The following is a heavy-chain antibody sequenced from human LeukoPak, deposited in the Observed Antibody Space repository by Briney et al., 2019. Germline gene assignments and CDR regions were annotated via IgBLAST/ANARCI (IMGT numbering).Heavy chain of an antibody. Sequence: GGSLRLSCAAPGFTFSGSAMHWVRQASGKGLEWVGRIRSKANSYAAAYAASVKGRFTISRDDSKNTAYLQMNSLKAEDTAVYYCTTNPYGYSSGWYGDYYYYGMDVWGQGTTVTVSS. J-gene: IGHJ6*02. D-gene: IGHD6-19*01. V-gene: IGHV3-73*01. CDR1: GFTFSGSA. CDR3: TTNPYGYSSGWYGDYYYYGMDV. CDR2: IRSKANSYAA.